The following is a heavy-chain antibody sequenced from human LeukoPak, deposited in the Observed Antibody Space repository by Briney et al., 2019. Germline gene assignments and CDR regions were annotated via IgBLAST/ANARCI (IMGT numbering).Heavy chain of an antibody. CDR1: GFTVISNN. V-gene: IGHV3-53*01. CDR2: LYSDGNT. CDR3: ARGVEPLAANTLAY. D-gene: IGHD2-15*01. J-gene: IGHJ4*02. Sequence: PGGSLRLSCAASGFTVISNNMSWVRQAPGKGLEWVSVLYSDGNTKYADSVQGRFTISRDNSKNTLYLEMNSLSPDDTAVYYCARGVEPLAANTLAYWRQGTLVTVSS.